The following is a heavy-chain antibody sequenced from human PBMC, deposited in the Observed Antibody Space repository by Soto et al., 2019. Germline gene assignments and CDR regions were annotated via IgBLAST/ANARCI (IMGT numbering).Heavy chain of an antibody. V-gene: IGHV1-58*01. Sequence: ASVKFSCKASGFTFTSSAVQWVRQARGQRLEWIGWIVVGSGNTNYAQKFQERVTITRDMSTSTAYMELSSLRSEDTAVYYCAAEGAVAGKEDFDYWGQGTLVTVSS. J-gene: IGHJ4*02. CDR2: IVVGSGNT. CDR1: GFTFTSSA. D-gene: IGHD6-19*01. CDR3: AAEGAVAGKEDFDY.